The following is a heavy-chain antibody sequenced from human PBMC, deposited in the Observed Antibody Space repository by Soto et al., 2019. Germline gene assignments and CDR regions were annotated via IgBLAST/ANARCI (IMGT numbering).Heavy chain of an antibody. V-gene: IGHV3-73*01. CDR2: IRSKTNSYAT. CDR3: TRDPRNYYDSSGSANWFDP. D-gene: IGHD3-22*01. CDR1: GFTFSGSA. Sequence: GSLRLSCAASGFTFSGSAMHWVRQASGKGLEWVGRIRSKTNSYATAYAASVKGRFTISRDDSKNTAYLQMNSLKIEDTAVYYCTRDPRNYYDSSGSANWFDPWGQGTLVTVSS. J-gene: IGHJ5*02.